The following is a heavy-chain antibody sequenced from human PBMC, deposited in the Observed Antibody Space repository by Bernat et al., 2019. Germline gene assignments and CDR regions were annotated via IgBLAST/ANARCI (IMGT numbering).Heavy chain of an antibody. CDR2: TYYRSKWYN. D-gene: IGHD1-26*01. J-gene: IGHJ4*02. Sequence: QVQLQQSGPGLVKPSQTLSLTCAISGDSVSSNSAAWNWIRQSPSRGLEWLGRTYYRSKWYNDYAVSVKSRITINPDTSKNQFSLQLNSVTHEDTAVYYCASSGVGNLPPQPPFFDYWGQGTLVTVSS. CDR3: ASSGVGNLPPQPPFFDY. CDR1: GDSVSSNSAA. V-gene: IGHV6-1*01.